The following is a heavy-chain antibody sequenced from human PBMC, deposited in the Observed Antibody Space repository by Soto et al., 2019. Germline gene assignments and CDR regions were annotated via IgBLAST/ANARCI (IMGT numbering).Heavy chain of an antibody. Sequence: GASVKVSCKASGGSFGSYAISWVRQAPGQGLEWMGGIIPIFGTANYAQKFQGRVTITADESTSTAYMELSSLRSEDTAVYYCSRNGVSRLDYYGMDVWGQGTTVTVSS. J-gene: IGHJ6*02. D-gene: IGHD2-8*01. CDR2: IIPIFGTA. CDR3: SRNGVSRLDYYGMDV. V-gene: IGHV1-69*13. CDR1: GGSFGSYA.